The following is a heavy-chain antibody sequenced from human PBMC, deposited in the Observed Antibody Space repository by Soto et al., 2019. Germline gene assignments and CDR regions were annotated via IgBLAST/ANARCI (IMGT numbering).Heavy chain of an antibody. CDR2: IKPDGSDK. V-gene: IGHV3-7*01. CDR1: GFTFHNYW. J-gene: IGHJ4*02. CDR3: ARENYFDY. Sequence: GGSLRLSCAASGFTFHNYWMGWVRQTSDKGLEWVANIKPDGSDKYYVDSVKGRFTISRDNAKNSLYLQMNSLRAEDTAVYYCARENYFDYWGQGTLVTVSS.